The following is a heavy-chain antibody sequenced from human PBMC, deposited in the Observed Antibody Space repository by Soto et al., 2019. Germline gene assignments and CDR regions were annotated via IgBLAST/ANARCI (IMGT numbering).Heavy chain of an antibody. D-gene: IGHD5-18*01. CDR1: GGSISSYY. CDR2: IYYSGST. J-gene: IGHJ6*01. Sequence: SEDVSLTCTVSGGSISSYYWSWIRQPPGKGLEWIGYIYYSGSTNYNPSLKSRVIISVDTSNNQFSLKLSSVTAADTAVYYCARHSRYSYGYVPHYYYGMHVWGQGTTVSVSS. V-gene: IGHV4-59*08. CDR3: ARHSRYSYGYVPHYYYGMHV.